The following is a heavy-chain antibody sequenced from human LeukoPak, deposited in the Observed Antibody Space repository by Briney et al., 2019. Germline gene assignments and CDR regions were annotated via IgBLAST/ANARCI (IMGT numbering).Heavy chain of an antibody. CDR3: ARERAQYYPGAALKDAFDM. CDR2: IGSDGRTT. D-gene: IGHD2-15*01. J-gene: IGHJ3*02. Sequence: PGGSLRLSCAASGFTFTSYAVHWVRQAPGKGLEYVSAIGSDGRTTNYANSVKGRFTTSRDNYKKTVYLQMGSLRVDDMGVYFCARERAQYYPGAALKDAFDMWGQGTMVTVSS. CDR1: GFTFTSYA. V-gene: IGHV3-64*01.